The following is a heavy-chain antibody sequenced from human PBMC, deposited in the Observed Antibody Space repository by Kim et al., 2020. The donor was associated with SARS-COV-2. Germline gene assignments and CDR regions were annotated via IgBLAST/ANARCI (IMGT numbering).Heavy chain of an antibody. CDR1: GFTFSDHY. Sequence: GGSLRLSCAASGFTFSDHYMDWVRQAPGKGLEWVGRSRNKARTYSTDYAASVKGRFTISRDDSKTSLYLQMNSLKTEDTAVYYCNRGEITGTDGRPKFDLWGQGTLVTVSS. J-gene: IGHJ5*02. CDR2: SRNKARTYST. CDR3: NRGEITGTDGRPKFDL. D-gene: IGHD1-20*01. V-gene: IGHV3-72*01.